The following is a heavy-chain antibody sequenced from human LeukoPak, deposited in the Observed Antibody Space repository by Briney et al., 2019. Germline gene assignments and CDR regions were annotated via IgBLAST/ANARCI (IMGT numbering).Heavy chain of an antibody. J-gene: IGHJ5*02. CDR3: ARASSSGYYSFWFDP. D-gene: IGHD3-22*01. CDR2: ISAYNGNT. Sequence: GASVKVSCKASGYTFTSYGISWVRPAPGQGLEWMGWISAYNGNTNYAQKLQGRVTMTTDTSTSTAYMELRSLRSDDTAVYYCARASSSGYYSFWFDPWGQGTLVTVSS. V-gene: IGHV1-18*01. CDR1: GYTFTSYG.